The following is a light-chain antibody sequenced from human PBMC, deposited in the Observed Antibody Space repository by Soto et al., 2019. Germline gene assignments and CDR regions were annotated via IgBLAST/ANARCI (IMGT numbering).Light chain of an antibody. CDR2: EVS. V-gene: IGLV2-14*01. CDR1: SRDVGGYDY. Sequence: QSVLTQPASVSGSPGQSITISCTGTSRDVGGYDYVSWYQQHPGKAPKLMVSEVSNRPSGASDRFSGSKSGNTASLTISGLQAEDEADYYCSSYTSSSTLVFGGGTKVTVL. CDR3: SSYTSSSTLV. J-gene: IGLJ2*01.